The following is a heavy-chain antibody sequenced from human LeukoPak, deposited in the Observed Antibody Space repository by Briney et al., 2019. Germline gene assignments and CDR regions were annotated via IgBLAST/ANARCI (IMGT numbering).Heavy chain of an antibody. CDR3: ARTIGSYYFDYFDY. CDR2: INWNGGST. Sequence: GGSLRLSCAASGFIFDDHGMTWVRQAPGKGLEWVSGINWNGGSTGYADSVKGRFTISRDNAKNALYLHMNSLRAEDTALYYCARTIGSYYFDYFDYWGQGTLVVVSS. V-gene: IGHV3-20*04. J-gene: IGHJ4*02. CDR1: GFIFDDHG. D-gene: IGHD3-10*01.